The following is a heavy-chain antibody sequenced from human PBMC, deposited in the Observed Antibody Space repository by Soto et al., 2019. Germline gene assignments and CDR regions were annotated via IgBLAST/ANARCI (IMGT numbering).Heavy chain of an antibody. CDR3: ARGFLTGYSSSWYVHFRRVGYFDY. CDR2: INHSGST. V-gene: IGHV4-34*01. Sequence: PSETLSLTCAVYGGSFSGYYWSWIRQPPGKGLEWIGEINHSGSTNYNPSLKSRVTISVDTSKNQFSLKLSSVTAADTAVYYCARGFLTGYSSSWYVHFRRVGYFDYWGQGTLVTVSS. D-gene: IGHD6-13*01. CDR1: GGSFSGYY. J-gene: IGHJ4*02.